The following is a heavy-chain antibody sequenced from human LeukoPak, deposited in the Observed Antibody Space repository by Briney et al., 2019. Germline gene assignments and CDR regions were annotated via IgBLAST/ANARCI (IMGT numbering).Heavy chain of an antibody. CDR3: AGASGYSYGYRMSGNFDY. D-gene: IGHD5-18*01. Sequence: PSETLSLTCAVYGGSFSGYYWSWIRQPPGKGLEWIGEINHSGSTNYNPSLKSRVTISVDTSKNQFSLKLSSVTAADTAVYYCAGASGYSYGYRMSGNFDYWGQGTLVTVSS. V-gene: IGHV4-34*01. J-gene: IGHJ4*02. CDR2: INHSGST. CDR1: GGSFSGYY.